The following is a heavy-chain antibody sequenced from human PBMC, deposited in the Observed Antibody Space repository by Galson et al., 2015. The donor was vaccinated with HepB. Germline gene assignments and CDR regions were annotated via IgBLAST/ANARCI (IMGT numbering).Heavy chain of an antibody. CDR3: ARDGTVTTRPYYYSGMDI. Sequence: SVKVSCKASGYTFTDYYIHWVRQAPGQGLEWMGWINPKSGVTNIAQTFQGWNAMTRDTSISTAYLELSRLRSADTAVYSCARDGTVTTRPYYYSGMDIWGQGTSITVSS. J-gene: IGHJ6*02. CDR2: INPKSGVT. D-gene: IGHD3/OR15-3a*01. V-gene: IGHV1-2*04. CDR1: GYTFTDYY.